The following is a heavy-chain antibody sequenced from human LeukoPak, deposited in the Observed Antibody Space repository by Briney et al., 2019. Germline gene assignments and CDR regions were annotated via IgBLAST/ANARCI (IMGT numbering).Heavy chain of an antibody. Sequence: PGGSQRLSCAASGFTFNIYEFNWARQAPGEGLEWVSYISTSDSTIYYADSVKGRFTISRDNAKNSLYLQMNSLGLEDTAIYYCARGDWWATTIVDLWGQGTLVTVSS. CDR3: ARGDWWATTIVDL. D-gene: IGHD1-26*01. CDR2: ISTSDSTI. CDR1: GFTFNIYE. J-gene: IGHJ5*02. V-gene: IGHV3-48*03.